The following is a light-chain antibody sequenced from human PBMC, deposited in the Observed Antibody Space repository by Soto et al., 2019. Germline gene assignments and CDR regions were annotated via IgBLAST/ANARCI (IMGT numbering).Light chain of an antibody. Sequence: DIQMTQSPSSLSASVGERVTISCRASQNITSYLNWYQQKPGKAPKLLIYTASSLPNGVPSRFSGSQSGTDFTLTISSLQPEDFATYYCQQSYSTPTFGQGTRLEIK. V-gene: IGKV1-39*01. J-gene: IGKJ5*01. CDR2: TAS. CDR3: QQSYSTPT. CDR1: QNITSY.